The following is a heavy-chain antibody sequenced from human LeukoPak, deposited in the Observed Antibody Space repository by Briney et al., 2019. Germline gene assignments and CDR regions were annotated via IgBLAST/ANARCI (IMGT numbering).Heavy chain of an antibody. CDR3: ARDLLVRGVIILFGY. CDR2: INAGNGYT. V-gene: IGHV1-3*01. D-gene: IGHD3-10*01. Sequence: GASVKVSCKASGYTFTSYAMHWVRQAPGQRLEWMGWINAGNGYTKYSQKFQGRVTITRDTSASTAYMELSSLRSEDTAVYYCARDLLVRGVIILFGYWGQGTLVTVSS. J-gene: IGHJ4*02. CDR1: GYTFTSYA.